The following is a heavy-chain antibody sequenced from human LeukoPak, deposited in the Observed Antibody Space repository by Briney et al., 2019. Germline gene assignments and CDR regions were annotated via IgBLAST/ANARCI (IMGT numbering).Heavy chain of an antibody. CDR3: ARVSPSPDIVVVPAATGNAFDI. V-gene: IGHV4-30-2*01. D-gene: IGHD2-2*01. CDR2: IYHSGST. CDR1: GGSISSGGYY. J-gene: IGHJ3*02. Sequence: SETLSLTCTVSGGSISSGGYYWSWIRQPPGKGLEWIGYIYHSGSTYYNPSLKSRVTISVDRSKNQFSLKLSSVTAADTAVYYCARVSPSPDIVVVPAATGNAFDIWGQGTMVTVSS.